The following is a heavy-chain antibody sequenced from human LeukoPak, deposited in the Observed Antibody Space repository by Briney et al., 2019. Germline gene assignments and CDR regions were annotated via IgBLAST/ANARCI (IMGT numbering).Heavy chain of an antibody. CDR3: ARSPGHSSKYSYGRLDY. D-gene: IGHD5-18*01. Sequence: GGSLRLSCAASGFTFSSYWMSWVRQAPGKGLEWVANIKQDGSEKYYVDSVKGRFTISRDNAKNSLYLQMNSLRAEDTAVYYCARSPGHSSKYSYGRLDYWGQGTLVTVSS. V-gene: IGHV3-7*01. CDR1: GFTFSSYW. CDR2: IKQDGSEK. J-gene: IGHJ4*02.